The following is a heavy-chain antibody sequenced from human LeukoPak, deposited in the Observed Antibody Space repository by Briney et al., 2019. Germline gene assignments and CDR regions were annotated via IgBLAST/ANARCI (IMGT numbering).Heavy chain of an antibody. J-gene: IGHJ4*02. CDR3: ARELGMATIFDY. Sequence: GGTLRLSCAASGFTFSSHGMNWVRQAPGKGLEWVSYISSSGSTIYYADSVKGRFTISRDNAKNSLYLQMNSLRAEDTAVYYCARELGMATIFDYWGQGTLVTVSS. D-gene: IGHD5-24*01. CDR2: ISSSGSTI. V-gene: IGHV3-48*04. CDR1: GFTFSSHG.